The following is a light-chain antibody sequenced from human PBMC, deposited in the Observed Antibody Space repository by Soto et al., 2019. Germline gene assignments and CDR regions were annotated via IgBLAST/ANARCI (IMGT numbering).Light chain of an antibody. V-gene: IGKV3-20*01. CDR1: QSVNSGY. CDR3: QQYGSSPRT. Sequence: EIVLTQSPGTLSLSPGERATLSCRASQSVNSGYLAWYQHTPGQAPRLLIYDTSTRATGIPDRFSGSGSGTDFTLTINRLEPEDFAVFYCQQYGSSPRTFGQGTKVEIK. J-gene: IGKJ1*01. CDR2: DTS.